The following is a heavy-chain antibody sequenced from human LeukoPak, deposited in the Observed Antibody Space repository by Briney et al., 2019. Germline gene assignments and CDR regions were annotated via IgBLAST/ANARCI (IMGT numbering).Heavy chain of an antibody. CDR2: ISAYNGNT. D-gene: IGHD2-15*01. Sequence: ASVKVSCKASGYTFTSYGISWVRQAPGQGLEWVGWISAYNGNTNYAQKLQGRVTMTTDTSTSTAYMELRSLRSDDTAVYYCARPSRGRGPIDYYYYYMDVWGKGTTVTVSS. CDR1: GYTFTSYG. J-gene: IGHJ6*03. CDR3: ARPSRGRGPIDYYYYYMDV. V-gene: IGHV1-18*01.